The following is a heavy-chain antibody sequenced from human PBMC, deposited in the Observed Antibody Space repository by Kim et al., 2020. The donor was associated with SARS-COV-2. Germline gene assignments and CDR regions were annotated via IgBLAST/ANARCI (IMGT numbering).Heavy chain of an antibody. D-gene: IGHD3-3*01. J-gene: IGHJ6*02. CDR1: GFTFSSYG. V-gene: IGHV3-30*18. Sequence: GGSLRLSCAASGFTFSSYGMHWVRQAPGKGLEWVAVISYDGSNKYYADSVKGRFTISRDNSKNTLYLQMNSLRAEDTAVYYCAKEPLARVDFEDYYYYGMDVWGQGTTVTVSS. CDR3: AKEPLARVDFEDYYYYGMDV. CDR2: ISYDGSNK.